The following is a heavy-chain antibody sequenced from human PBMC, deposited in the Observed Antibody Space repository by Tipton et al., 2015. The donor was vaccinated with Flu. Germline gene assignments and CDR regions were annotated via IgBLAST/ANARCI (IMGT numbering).Heavy chain of an antibody. D-gene: IGHD6-13*01. CDR2: IRSKANSYAT. J-gene: IGHJ4*02. CDR1: GFTFSGSA. Sequence: TASGFTFSGSAMHRVRQASGKGLEWVGRIRSKANSYATAYAASVKGRFTISRDDSKNTAYLQMNSLKTEDTAVYYCTSPAGTGRGFDYWGQGTLVTVSS. V-gene: IGHV3-73*01. CDR3: TSPAGTGRGFDY.